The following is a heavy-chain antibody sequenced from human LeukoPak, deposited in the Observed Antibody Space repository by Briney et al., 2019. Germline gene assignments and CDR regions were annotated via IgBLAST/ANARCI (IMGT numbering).Heavy chain of an antibody. V-gene: IGHV1-8*01. D-gene: IGHD5-18*01. CDR1: GYTFTSYD. CDR3: AGGYSYVYNY. J-gene: IGHJ4*02. Sequence: GASVKVSCTASGYTFTSYDINWVRQAPGQGLEWMGWINPNSGDTGYAKKFQGKVTMTRNTSISTAYMEVSSLRSEDTAVYYCAGGYSYVYNYWGQGTLVTVSS. CDR2: INPNSGDT.